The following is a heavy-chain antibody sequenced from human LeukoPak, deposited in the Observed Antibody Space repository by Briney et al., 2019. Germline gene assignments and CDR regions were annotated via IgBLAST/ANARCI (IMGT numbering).Heavy chain of an antibody. J-gene: IGHJ4*02. CDR1: GFTFSSYW. Sequence: GGSLRLSCAASGFTFSSYWMSWVRQAPGKGLEWVANIKQDGSEKYYVDSVKGRFTISRDNAKNSLYLQMNCLRAEDTAVYYCARDYRNHCYDYWGQGTLVTVSS. CDR3: ARDYRNHCYDY. CDR2: IKQDGSEK. V-gene: IGHV3-7*01. D-gene: IGHD4-23*01.